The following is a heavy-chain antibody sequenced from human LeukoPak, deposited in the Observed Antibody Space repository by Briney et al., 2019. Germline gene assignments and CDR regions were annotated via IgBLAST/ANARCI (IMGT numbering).Heavy chain of an antibody. D-gene: IGHD6-19*01. CDR3: TSPRVAVAGTVY. V-gene: IGHV3-15*01. J-gene: IGHJ4*02. CDR2: IKSKTDGGTT. CDR1: GFTFSNAW. Sequence: PGGSLRLSCAASGFTFSNAWMSWVRQAPGKGLEWVGRIKSKTDGGTTDYAAPVKGRSTIARDDSKNTLYLQMNSLKTEDTAVYYCTSPRVAVAGTVYWGQGTLVTVSS.